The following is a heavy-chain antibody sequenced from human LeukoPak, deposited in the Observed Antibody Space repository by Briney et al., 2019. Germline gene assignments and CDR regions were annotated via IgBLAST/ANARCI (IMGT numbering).Heavy chain of an antibody. CDR3: ARLSIGRSVGHGAFDI. CDR1: GGSISSGGYY. Sequence: SETLSLTCTVSGGSISSGGYYWSWIRQHPGKGLEWIGYIYYSGSTYYNPSLKSRVTISVDTSKNQFSLKLSSVTAADTAVYYCARLSIGRSVGHGAFDIWGQGTMVTVSS. CDR2: IYYSGST. D-gene: IGHD1-26*01. J-gene: IGHJ3*02. V-gene: IGHV4-31*03.